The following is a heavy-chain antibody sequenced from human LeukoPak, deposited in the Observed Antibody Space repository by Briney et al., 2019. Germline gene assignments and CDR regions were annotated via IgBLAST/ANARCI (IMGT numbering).Heavy chain of an antibody. J-gene: IGHJ4*02. CDR2: ISSSGSSI. V-gene: IGHV3-48*03. CDR1: GFTFSSYE. CDR3: ARTLGYCSSTNCFLTFDY. Sequence: GGSLRLSCAASGFTFSSYEMNWVRQVPGKGLEWVSYISSSGSSIYYADSVKGRFTISRDNAKNPLYLQMNSLRAEDTAVYYCARTLGYCSSTNCFLTFDYWGQGTLVTVSS. D-gene: IGHD2-2*01.